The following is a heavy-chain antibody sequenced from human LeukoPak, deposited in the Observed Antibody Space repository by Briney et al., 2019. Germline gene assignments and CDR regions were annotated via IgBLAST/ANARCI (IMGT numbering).Heavy chain of an antibody. CDR1: GIGFQGSA. CDR3: IRHVEYVTPDS. CDR2: MRDRNKNYAT. D-gene: IGHD2-21*02. Sequence: GGSLRLSCAASGIGFQGSAVHWVRQSSGRGLEWVGCMRDRNKNYATIYGASMRGRFTISRDDSMNTATLQLNSLRAEDTAVYFCIRHVEYVTPDSWGQGTLVTVSS. J-gene: IGHJ4*02. V-gene: IGHV3-73*01.